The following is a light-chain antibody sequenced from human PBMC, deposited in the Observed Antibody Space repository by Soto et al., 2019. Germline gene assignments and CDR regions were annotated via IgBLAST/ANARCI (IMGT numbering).Light chain of an antibody. V-gene: IGKV1-9*01. CDR2: GAS. CDR1: QAISSH. CDR3: QQLNSYPLT. Sequence: IQVTQSPTSLSASVGGRVTITCRASQAISSHLAWYQQKPGKAPNLLIYGASTLQSGVPSRFSGSGSGTQFTLTISSLQPEDFATYYCQQLNSYPLTFGPGTKVDIK. J-gene: IGKJ3*01.